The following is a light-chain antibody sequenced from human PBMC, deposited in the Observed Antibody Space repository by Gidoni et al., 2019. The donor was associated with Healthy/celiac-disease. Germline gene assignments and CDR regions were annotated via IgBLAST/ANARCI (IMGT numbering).Light chain of an antibody. J-gene: IGKJ5*01. CDR2: DAS. Sequence: EIVLTQSPATLSSSPGERATLSCRASQSVSSYLAWYQQKPGQAPRLLISDASNRATGIPARFSGSVSGTDFTLTISSLEPEDFAVYYCQQRSNWPLITFGQGTRLEIK. V-gene: IGKV3-11*01. CDR1: QSVSSY. CDR3: QQRSNWPLIT.